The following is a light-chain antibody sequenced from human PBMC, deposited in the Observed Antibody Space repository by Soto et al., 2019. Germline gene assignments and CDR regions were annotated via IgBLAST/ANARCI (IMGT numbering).Light chain of an antibody. CDR3: QQGFSPLLR. CDR1: QSISSY. CDR2: GAS. J-gene: IGKJ4*02. V-gene: IGKV1-39*01. Sequence: DIELTQSPSSLSASVGDRVTITCRASQSISSYLNWYQQKGGKAPKLLIHGASSLQSGVPLRFSATGSGTDFNLPIMSLQPEGFATYYRQQGFSPLLRFGGGTKVEIK.